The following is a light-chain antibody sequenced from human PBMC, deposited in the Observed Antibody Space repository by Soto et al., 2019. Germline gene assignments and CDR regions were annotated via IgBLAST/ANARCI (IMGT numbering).Light chain of an antibody. V-gene: IGLV1-44*01. J-gene: IGLJ3*02. CDR1: SSNVGSNN. CDR2: SNN. Sequence: QSVLTQPPSASGTPGPRVTISCSGSSSNVGSNNVNWYQQLPGTAPKLLIYSNNQRPSGVPDRFSGSKSGTSASLAISGLQSEDEADYYCAAWDDSLNGPVFGGGTKLTVL. CDR3: AAWDDSLNGPV.